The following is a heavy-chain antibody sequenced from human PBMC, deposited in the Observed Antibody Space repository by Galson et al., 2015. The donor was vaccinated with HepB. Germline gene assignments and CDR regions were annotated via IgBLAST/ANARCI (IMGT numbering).Heavy chain of an antibody. CDR1: GFTFSSYS. CDR2: ISSSSSYI. D-gene: IGHD2-2*02. Sequence: SLRLSCAASGFTFSSYSMNWVRQAPGKGLEWVSSISSSSSYIYYADSVKGRFTISRDNAKNSLYLQMNSLRAGDTAVYYCARDDAIVVVPAAIGGPGYYYYYMDVWGKGTTVTVSS. CDR3: ARDDAIVVVPAAIGGPGYYYYYMDV. V-gene: IGHV3-21*01. J-gene: IGHJ6*03.